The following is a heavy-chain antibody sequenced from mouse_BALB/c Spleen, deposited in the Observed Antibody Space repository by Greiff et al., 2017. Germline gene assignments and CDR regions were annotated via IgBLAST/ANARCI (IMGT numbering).Heavy chain of an antibody. Sequence: EVKLVESGPDLVKPGASVKISCKASGYSFTGYYMHWVKQSHGKSLEWIGRVNPNNGGTSYNQKFKGKAILTVDKSSSTAYMELRSLTSEDSAVYYCARERGSSLILDYWGQGTTLTVSS. CDR2: VNPNNGGT. D-gene: IGHD1-1*01. CDR1: GYSFTGYY. J-gene: IGHJ2*01. CDR3: ARERGSSLILDY. V-gene: IGHV1-26*01.